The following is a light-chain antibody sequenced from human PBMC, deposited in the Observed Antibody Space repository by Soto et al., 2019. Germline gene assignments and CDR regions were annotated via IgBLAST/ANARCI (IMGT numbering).Light chain of an antibody. CDR3: QQYNNWPPT. CDR1: QSVSNRY. J-gene: IGKJ1*01. CDR2: GAS. V-gene: IGKV3-15*01. Sequence: EIVLTQSPGTLSLSPGKRATLSCRASQSVSNRYLAWYQQKPGQAPRLLIYGASTRATGIPARFSGSGSGTEFTLTISSLQSEDFAVYYCQQYNNWPPTFGQGTKVDIK.